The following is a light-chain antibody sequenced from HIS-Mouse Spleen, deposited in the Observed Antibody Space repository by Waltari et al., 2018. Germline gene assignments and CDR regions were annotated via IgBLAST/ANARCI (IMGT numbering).Light chain of an antibody. CDR1: ALPKQY. CDR2: KDS. V-gene: IGLV3-25*03. Sequence: SYELTQPPSVSVSPGQTARITCSGDALPKQYADWYQQKPGQAPVLVIYKDSERPPGIPERFSGSSSGTTVTLTISGVQAEDEADYYCQSADSSGTYVVFGGGTKLTVL. J-gene: IGLJ2*01. CDR3: QSADSSGTYVV.